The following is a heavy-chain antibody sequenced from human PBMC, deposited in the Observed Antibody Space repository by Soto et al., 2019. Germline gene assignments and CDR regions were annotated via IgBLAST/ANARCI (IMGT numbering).Heavy chain of an antibody. J-gene: IGHJ6*02. V-gene: IGHV4-39*01. CDR3: ARHKSDSSAGMDV. Sequence: SETLSLTCTVSGGSISSSSYYWGWIRQPPGKGLEWIGSIYSSGSTYYNPSLKSRVNISVDTSKNQFSLKVSSVIAADTAVYYCARHKSDSSAGMDVWGQGTTVTVSS. D-gene: IGHD6-19*01. CDR2: IYSSGST. CDR1: GGSISSSSYY.